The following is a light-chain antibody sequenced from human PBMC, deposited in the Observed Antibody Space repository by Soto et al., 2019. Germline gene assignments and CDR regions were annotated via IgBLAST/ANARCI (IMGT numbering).Light chain of an antibody. CDR3: QSYDYSLTLVV. CDR1: SSNIGAGYD. CDR2: GNS. Sequence: QSVLPQPPSVSGAPGQRVTISCTGSSSNIGAGYDVYWYQQLPGTAPKLLIYGNSNRPSGVPDRFSGSKSGTSASLAITGLQPEDEADYYCQSYDYSLTLVVFGGGTKLTVL. J-gene: IGLJ2*01. V-gene: IGLV1-40*01.